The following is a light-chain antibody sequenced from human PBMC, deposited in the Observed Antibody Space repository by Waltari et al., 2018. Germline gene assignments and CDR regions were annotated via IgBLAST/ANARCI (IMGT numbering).Light chain of an antibody. CDR1: DYMSGW. J-gene: IGKJ1*01. Sequence: IQMTQSPSTLSASVGDRVTLTCRASDYMSGWLAWDQMKPGKAPKLLVYQASTLETGVPSRFSGSGSGAEYTLTISSLQPDDFATYYGQQYGSYSWTFGQGTRVEV. CDR3: QQYGSYSWT. CDR2: QAS. V-gene: IGKV1-5*03.